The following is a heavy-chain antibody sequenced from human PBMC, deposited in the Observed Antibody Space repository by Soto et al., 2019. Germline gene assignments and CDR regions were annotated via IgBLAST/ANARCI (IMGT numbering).Heavy chain of an antibody. Sequence: QVQLVESGGGVVQPGRSLRLSCAASGFTFSSYGMHWVRQAPGKGLEWGAVISYDGSNKYYADSVKGRFTISRDNSKNTLYLQMNSLRAEDTAVYYCAKDIAVAAHPYRPDAFDIWGQGTMVTVSS. V-gene: IGHV3-30*18. CDR3: AKDIAVAAHPYRPDAFDI. J-gene: IGHJ3*02. CDR1: GFTFSSYG. CDR2: ISYDGSNK. D-gene: IGHD6-19*01.